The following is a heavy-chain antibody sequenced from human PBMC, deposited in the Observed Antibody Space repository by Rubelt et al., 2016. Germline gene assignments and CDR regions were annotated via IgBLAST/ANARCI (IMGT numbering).Heavy chain of an antibody. V-gene: IGHV3-23*01. CDR3: TTGEVMEDR. J-gene: IGHJ5*02. Sequence: WVSAISGSGGSTYYADSVKGRFTISRDNSKNTLYLQMNSLKTEDTAVYFCTTGEVMEDRWGQGTLVTVSS. CDR2: ISGSGGST. D-gene: IGHD2-21*01.